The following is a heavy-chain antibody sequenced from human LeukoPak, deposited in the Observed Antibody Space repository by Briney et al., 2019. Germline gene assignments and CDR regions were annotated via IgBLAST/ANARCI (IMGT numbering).Heavy chain of an antibody. CDR2: ISGSGGTT. Sequence: GGSLRLSCAASGFTFTSYGMSWVRQAPGKGLEWVSTISGSGGTTYYADSVKGRFTISRDNSKNTLYLQMDSLRAEDTAVYYCAKEGPGTATFIDYWGQGTLVTVSS. V-gene: IGHV3-23*01. D-gene: IGHD5-18*01. CDR1: GFTFTSYG. CDR3: AKEGPGTATFIDY. J-gene: IGHJ4*02.